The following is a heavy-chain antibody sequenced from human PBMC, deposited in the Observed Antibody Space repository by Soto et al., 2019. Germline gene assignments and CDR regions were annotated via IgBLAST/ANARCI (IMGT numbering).Heavy chain of an antibody. CDR2: IYWDDDK. V-gene: IGHV2-5*02. J-gene: IGHJ3*02. Sequence: QITLKESGPTLVKPTQTLTLTCTFSGFSLSTSGVGVGWIRQPPGKALEWLAVIYWDDDKRHSPSLKSRLTITKDTSKNQVVLTMTKMDPVDTATYYCVHMPPHDDTFPFNIWGQGTMVTVSS. CDR1: GFSLSTSGVG. CDR3: VHMPPHDDTFPFNI. D-gene: IGHD3-9*01.